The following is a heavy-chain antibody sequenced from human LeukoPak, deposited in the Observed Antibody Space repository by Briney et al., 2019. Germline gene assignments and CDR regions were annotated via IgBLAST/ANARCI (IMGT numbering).Heavy chain of an antibody. J-gene: IGHJ5*02. Sequence: ASVKVSCKASGYTFTSYAMHWVRQAPGQRLEWMGWSNAGNGNTKYSQEFQGRATITRDTSASTAYMELSSLRSEDMAVYYCASGLLRFLEWLLYDNWFDPWGQGTLVTVSS. CDR2: SNAGNGNT. D-gene: IGHD3-3*01. V-gene: IGHV1-3*02. CDR1: GYTFTSYA. CDR3: ASGLLRFLEWLLYDNWFDP.